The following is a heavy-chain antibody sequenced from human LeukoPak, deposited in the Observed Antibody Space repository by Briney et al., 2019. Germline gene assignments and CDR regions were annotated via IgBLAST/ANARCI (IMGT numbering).Heavy chain of an antibody. CDR1: GFTFSSYG. Sequence: GGSLRLSCAASGFTFSSYGMHWVRQAPGKGLEWVAFIRYDGSTKYNADSVKGRFTISRDNSKSTLYLQMNSLRAEDTAVYYCAKVGGSYYWFDPWGQGTLVTVSS. V-gene: IGHV3-30*02. CDR3: AKVGGSYYWFDP. CDR2: IRYDGSTK. J-gene: IGHJ5*02. D-gene: IGHD1-26*01.